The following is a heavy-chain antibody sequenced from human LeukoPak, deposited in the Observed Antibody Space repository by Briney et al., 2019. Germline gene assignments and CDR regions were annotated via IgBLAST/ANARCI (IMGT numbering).Heavy chain of an antibody. CDR1: GYTFTGYY. CDR3: ARDLYDSSGYAVDY. CDR2: INPNRGDT. D-gene: IGHD3-22*01. Sequence: ASVKVSCKASGYTFTGYYLHWVRQAPGQRLEWMGWINPNRGDTKYAQKFQGRVTMTRDTSISTAYMELSSLRSDDTAVYYCARDLYDSSGYAVDYWGQGTLVTVSS. J-gene: IGHJ4*02. V-gene: IGHV1-2*02.